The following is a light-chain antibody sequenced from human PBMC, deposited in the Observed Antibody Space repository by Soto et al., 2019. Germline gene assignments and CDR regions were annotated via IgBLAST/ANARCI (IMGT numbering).Light chain of an antibody. V-gene: IGKV3-15*01. Sequence: EIVLTRSPDTLSLSPGERATVSCRASQSVSRSNLAWYQHKPGQAPRLLIYGTSNRATGIPAKFSGGGSGTEFTLTISSLQSEDFAVYYCQQYSNWPPITFGQGTRLEIK. CDR1: QSVSRSN. CDR2: GTS. J-gene: IGKJ5*01. CDR3: QQYSNWPPIT.